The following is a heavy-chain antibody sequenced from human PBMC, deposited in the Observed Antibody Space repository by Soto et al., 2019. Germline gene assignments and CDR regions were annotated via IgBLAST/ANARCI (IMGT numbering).Heavy chain of an antibody. Sequence: PSQTLSLTCSISGDRVSSNSAAWNCIRQSPSRGLEWLGRTYYRSKWYNDYAVSVKSRITINPDTSKNQFSLQLNSVTPEDTAVYYCARDSPGYGDCVLFDYWGQGTLVSVSS. CDR1: GDRVSSNSAA. V-gene: IGHV6-1*01. J-gene: IGHJ4*02. CDR2: TYYRSKWYN. CDR3: ARDSPGYGDCVLFDY. D-gene: IGHD4-17*01.